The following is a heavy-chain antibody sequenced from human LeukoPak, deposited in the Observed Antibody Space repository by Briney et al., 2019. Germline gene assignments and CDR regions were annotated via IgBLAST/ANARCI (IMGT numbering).Heavy chain of an antibody. J-gene: IGHJ4*02. D-gene: IGHD5-18*01. CDR1: GGSLSGYY. CDR2: INHSGST. V-gene: IGHV4-34*01. Sequence: SETLSLTCAVYGGSLSGYYWSWIRQPPGKGLEWIGEINHSGSTNYNPSLKSRVTISVDTSKNQFSLKLSSVTAADTAVYYCARHVDTAMVLDYWGQGTLVTVSS. CDR3: ARHVDTAMVLDY.